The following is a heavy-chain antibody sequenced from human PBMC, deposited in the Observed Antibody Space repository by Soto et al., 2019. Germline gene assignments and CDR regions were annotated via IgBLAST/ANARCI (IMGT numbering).Heavy chain of an antibody. D-gene: IGHD1-7*01. V-gene: IGHV3-74*01. CDR3: ARDNWNSY. CDR2: IHNDGSTT. CDR1: GFTFSSYW. J-gene: IGHJ4*01. Sequence: EVQLVESGGGLVQPGGSVRLSCAASGFTFSSYWMHWVRQAPGQGLMWVSRIHNDGSTTRYADSVKGPFTISRDNAKNTLYLQMSSLRVEDTAVYDCARDNWNSYWGQGTLVTVSS.